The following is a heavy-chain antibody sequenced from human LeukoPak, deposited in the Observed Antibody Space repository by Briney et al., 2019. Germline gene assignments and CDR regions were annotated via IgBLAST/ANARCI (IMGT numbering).Heavy chain of an antibody. CDR2: MNPNSGNT. V-gene: IGHV1-8*01. CDR3: ARVGLTMVRGVICKLDY. D-gene: IGHD3-10*01. Sequence: ASVKVSCKASGYTFTSYDINWVRQATGQGLEWMGWMNPNSGNTGYAQKFQGRVTMTRNTSISTAYMELSSLRSEDTAVYYCARVGLTMVRGVICKLDYWGQGTLVTVSS. CDR1: GYTFTSYD. J-gene: IGHJ4*02.